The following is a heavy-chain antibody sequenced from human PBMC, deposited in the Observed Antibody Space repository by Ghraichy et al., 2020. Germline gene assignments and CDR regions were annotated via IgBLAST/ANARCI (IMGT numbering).Heavy chain of an antibody. Sequence: GSLRLSCAASGFTFSSYAMSWVRQAPGKGLEWVSAISGSGGSTYYADSVKGRFTISRDNSKNTLYLQMNSLRAEDTAVYYCAKDPHYDILTGSYFDYWGQGTLVTVSS. D-gene: IGHD3-9*01. CDR3: AKDPHYDILTGSYFDY. V-gene: IGHV3-23*01. J-gene: IGHJ4*02. CDR2: ISGSGGST. CDR1: GFTFSSYA.